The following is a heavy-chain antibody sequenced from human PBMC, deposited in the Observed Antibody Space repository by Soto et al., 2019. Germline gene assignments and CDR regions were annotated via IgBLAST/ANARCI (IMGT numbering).Heavy chain of an antibody. J-gene: IGHJ5*02. CDR3: ARHRQPESAFKVVTTMGSDP. D-gene: IGHD2-21*02. V-gene: IGHV5-10-1*01. CDR2: IDPADSYT. CDR1: GYGFTNFW. Sequence: GESLKISCQASGYGFTNFWISWVRQVPGKGLEWMGRIDPADSYTTYSPSFQGHVTFSADESINTAYLQWSSLKASDTAIYYCARHRQPESAFKVVTTMGSDPWAEGTRGSAPQ.